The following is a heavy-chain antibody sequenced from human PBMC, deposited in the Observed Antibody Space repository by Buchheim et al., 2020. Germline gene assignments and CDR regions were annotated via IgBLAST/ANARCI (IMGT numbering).Heavy chain of an antibody. CDR1: GFTFSSYG. CDR2: ISYDGSNK. J-gene: IGHJ4*02. V-gene: IGHV3-30*18. Sequence: QVQLVESGGGVVQPGRSLRLSCAASGFTFSSYGMHWVRQAPGKGLEWVAVISYDGSNKYYADSVKGRFTISRDNSKNTLYLQMNSLRAEDTAVYYCAKDLTIFGVVIIFAGIDYWGQGTL. D-gene: IGHD3-3*01. CDR3: AKDLTIFGVVIIFAGIDY.